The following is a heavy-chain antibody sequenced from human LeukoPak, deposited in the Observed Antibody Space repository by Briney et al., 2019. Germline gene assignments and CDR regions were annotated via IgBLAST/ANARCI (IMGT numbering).Heavy chain of an antibody. D-gene: IGHD3-22*01. CDR1: GFTVSSNY. CDR2: IYSGGNT. V-gene: IGHV3-53*01. J-gene: IGHJ4*02. CDR3: ARAPTAHYDSSGYPGGDFDY. Sequence: AGGSLRLSCAASGFTVSSNYMSWVRQAPGKGLEWVSVIYSGGNTYYADSVKGRFTISRDNSKNTLYLQMNSLRAEDTAVYYCARAPTAHYDSSGYPGGDFDYWGQGTLVTVSS.